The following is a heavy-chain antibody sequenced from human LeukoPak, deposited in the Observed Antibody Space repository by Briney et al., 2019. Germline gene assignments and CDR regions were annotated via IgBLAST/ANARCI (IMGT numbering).Heavy chain of an antibody. CDR1: GDSISSYY. J-gene: IGHJ6*02. V-gene: IGHV4-59*01. D-gene: IGHD3-9*01. Sequence: SETLSLTCTVSGDSISSYYWSWIRQPPGKGLEWIGHIYYSGSTDYNPSLKSRVTISVDRLKNQFSLRLSSVTAADTAVYYCAREGLVIGYYYYGMDVWGQGTTVTVSS. CDR2: IYYSGST. CDR3: AREGLVIGYYYYGMDV.